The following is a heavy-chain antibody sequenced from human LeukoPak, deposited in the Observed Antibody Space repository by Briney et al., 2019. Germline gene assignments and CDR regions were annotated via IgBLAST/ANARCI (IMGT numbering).Heavy chain of an antibody. CDR1: GGTFNSYA. CDR2: IIPILSLA. V-gene: IGHV1-69*04. Sequence: ASVKVSCKASGGTFNSYAISWVRQAPGQGLEWMGRIIPILSLANYAQKFQGRVTITADQSTSTAYMELSSLRSEDTAVYYCARDVKKGIAAAGASGTDLYSCYGMDVWGQGTTVTVSS. D-gene: IGHD6-13*01. CDR3: ARDVKKGIAAAGASGTDLYSCYGMDV. J-gene: IGHJ6*02.